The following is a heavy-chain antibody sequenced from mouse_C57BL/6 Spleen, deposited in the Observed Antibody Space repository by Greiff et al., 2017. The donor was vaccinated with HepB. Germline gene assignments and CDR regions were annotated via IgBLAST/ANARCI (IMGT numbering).Heavy chain of an antibody. V-gene: IGHV5-17*01. CDR1: GFTFSDYG. J-gene: IGHJ1*03. CDR3: AKPYDGYYGWYFDV. CDR2: ISSGSSTI. Sequence: DVMLVESGGGLVKPGGSLKLSCAASGFTFSDYGMHWVRQAPEKGLEWVAYISSGSSTIYYADTVKGRFTISRDNAKNTLFLQMTSLRSEDTAMYYCAKPYDGYYGWYFDVWGTGTTVTVSS. D-gene: IGHD2-3*01.